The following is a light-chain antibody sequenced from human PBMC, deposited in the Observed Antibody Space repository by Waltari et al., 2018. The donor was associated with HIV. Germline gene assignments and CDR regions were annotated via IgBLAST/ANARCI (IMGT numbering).Light chain of an antibody. J-gene: IGKJ1*01. CDR2: LGS. Sequence: DIVMTQSPVSLPVTPGEPASISCRSSQNLLHSNGYNYLDWYLQKPGQSPQLLIYLGSNRASGVPDRFSGSGSGTDFTLKISSVQAEDVGVYYCMQALQTPWTFGQGTKVEIK. CDR1: QNLLHSNGYNY. V-gene: IGKV2-28*01. CDR3: MQALQTPWT.